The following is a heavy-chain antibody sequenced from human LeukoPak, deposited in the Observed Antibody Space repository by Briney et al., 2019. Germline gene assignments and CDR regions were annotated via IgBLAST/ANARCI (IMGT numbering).Heavy chain of an antibody. D-gene: IGHD4-17*01. Sequence: ASVTVSCKASGYTFTGYYMHWVRQAPGQGLEWMGRINPNSGGTNYAQKFQGRVTMTRDTSISTAYMELSRLRSDDTAVYYCALSTSYGDYEGIPFDIWGQGTMVTASS. J-gene: IGHJ3*02. CDR3: ALSTSYGDYEGIPFDI. CDR2: INPNSGGT. CDR1: GYTFTGYY. V-gene: IGHV1-2*06.